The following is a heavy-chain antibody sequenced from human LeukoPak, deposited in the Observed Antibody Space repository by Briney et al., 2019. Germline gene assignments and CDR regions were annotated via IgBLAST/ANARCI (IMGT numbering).Heavy chain of an antibody. V-gene: IGHV3-30*18. CDR1: GFTFNSYG. Sequence: GGSLRLSCAASGFTFNSYGMHWVRQAPGKGLEWVAVISYDGSNKYYADSVKGRFTISRDNSKNTLYLQMNSLRAEDTAVYYCAKDRRALYSIAAAGTFDYWGQGTLVTVSS. CDR3: AKDRRALYSIAAAGTFDY. CDR2: ISYDGSNK. D-gene: IGHD6-13*01. J-gene: IGHJ4*02.